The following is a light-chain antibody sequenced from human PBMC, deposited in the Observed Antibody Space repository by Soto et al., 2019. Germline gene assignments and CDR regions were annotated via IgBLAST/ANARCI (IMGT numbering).Light chain of an antibody. J-gene: IGKJ1*01. CDR3: LQHNSGPRT. CDR2: AAS. V-gene: IGKV1-17*01. Sequence: DLQLTQSPSSLSAAVGDTVNITCRASQGIRNDLSWYQQRPGKAPKRLIYAASTLQSGVPSRLSVSGSGTEFTLTISSLQPEDFATYYCLQHNSGPRTFGQVTKVDIK. CDR1: QGIRND.